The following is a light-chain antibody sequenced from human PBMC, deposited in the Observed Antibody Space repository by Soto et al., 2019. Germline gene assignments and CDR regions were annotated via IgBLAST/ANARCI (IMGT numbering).Light chain of an antibody. CDR3: QQSHSTPYT. V-gene: IGKV1-39*01. CDR1: QSISTY. Sequence: DIQMTQSPPSLSASVGDRVTITCRASQSISTYLNWYQYKSGKAPKLLIYGASRLQSGVPSRFSGSGSGTDFTLAISNLQPEDFATYFCQQSHSTPYTFGQGTKMEIK. J-gene: IGKJ2*01. CDR2: GAS.